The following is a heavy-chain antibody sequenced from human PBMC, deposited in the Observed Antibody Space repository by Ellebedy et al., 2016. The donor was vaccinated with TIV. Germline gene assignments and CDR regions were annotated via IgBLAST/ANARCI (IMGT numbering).Heavy chain of an antibody. CDR3: AKGKAGATASIDL. V-gene: IGHV3-48*03. CDR2: IGRSGTTI. J-gene: IGHJ5*02. Sequence: GESLKISCAAPGFTFSYYEMYWVRQAPGQGLAWVSFIGRSGTTIHNADSVKGRFAVSRDDTEKTLYLQMNSLRAEDTALYYCAKGKAGATASIDLWGQGTQVTVSS. CDR1: GFTFSYYE. D-gene: IGHD1-26*01.